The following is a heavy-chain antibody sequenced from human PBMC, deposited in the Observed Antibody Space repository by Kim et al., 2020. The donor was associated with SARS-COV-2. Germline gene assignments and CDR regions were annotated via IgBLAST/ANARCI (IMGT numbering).Heavy chain of an antibody. CDR1: GGSFSGYY. J-gene: IGHJ4*02. CDR2: INHSGST. CDR3: ASGSLSGVVVEYYFDY. D-gene: IGHD3-22*01. Sequence: SETLSLTCAVYGGSFSGYYWSWIRQPPGKGLEWIGEINHSGSTNYNPSLKSRVTISVDTSKNQFSLKLSSVTAADTAVYYCASGSLSGVVVEYYFDYWGQGTLVTVSS. V-gene: IGHV4-34*01.